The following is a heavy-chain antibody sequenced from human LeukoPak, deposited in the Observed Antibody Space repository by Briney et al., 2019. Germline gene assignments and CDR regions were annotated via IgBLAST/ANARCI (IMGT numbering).Heavy chain of an antibody. Sequence: SETLSLTCAVSGGSISSSNWWSWVRQPPGKGLEWIGEIYHSGSTNYNPSLKSRVTISVDKSKNQFSLKLSSVTAADTAVYCCASRNVLRYFDWLLSDPYNWFDPWGQGTLVTVSS. CDR2: IYHSGST. D-gene: IGHD3-9*01. V-gene: IGHV4-4*01. CDR3: ASRNVLRYFDWLLSDPYNWFDP. J-gene: IGHJ5*02. CDR1: GGSISSSNW.